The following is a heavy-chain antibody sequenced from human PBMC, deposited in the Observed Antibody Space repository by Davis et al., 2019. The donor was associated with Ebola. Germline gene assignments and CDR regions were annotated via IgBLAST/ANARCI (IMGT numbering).Heavy chain of an antibody. CDR1: GFTFSSYA. D-gene: IGHD3-10*01. Sequence: GESLKISCAASGFTFSSYAMSWVRQAPGKGLEWVSAISGSGGSTYYADSVKGRFTISRDNSKNTLYLQMNSLSAEDTAVYYCAKGWFGELLLDYWGQGTLVTVSS. V-gene: IGHV3-23*01. J-gene: IGHJ4*02. CDR3: AKGWFGELLLDY. CDR2: ISGSGGST.